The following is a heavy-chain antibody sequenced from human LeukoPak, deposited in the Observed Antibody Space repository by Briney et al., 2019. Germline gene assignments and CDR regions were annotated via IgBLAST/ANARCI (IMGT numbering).Heavy chain of an antibody. D-gene: IGHD6-6*01. CDR1: GYTFTGYY. J-gene: IGHJ5*02. CDR3: ARDSRYFTEYSSSYRLDP. CDR2: INPNSGGT. Sequence: ASVKVSCKASGYTFTGYYMHWVRQAPGQGLEWMGWINPNSGGTNYAQKFQGRVTMTRDTSISTAYMELSRLRSDDADVNYCARDSRYFTEYSSSYRLDPWGQGTLVTVSS. V-gene: IGHV1-2*02.